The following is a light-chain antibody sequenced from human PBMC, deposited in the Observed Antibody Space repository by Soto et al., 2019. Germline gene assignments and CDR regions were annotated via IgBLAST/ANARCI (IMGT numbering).Light chain of an antibody. J-gene: IGKJ4*01. CDR1: QSVSSSY. V-gene: IGKV3D-20*02. CDR3: QHRANWPLT. Sequence: EIVLTQSPATLSLSPGARATLSCRASQSVSSSYLAWYQQKPGQAPRLLIYGTSIRATGIPDRFSGSGSGTDFTLTISSLEPEDFALYYCQHRANWPLTFGGGTKVDIK. CDR2: GTS.